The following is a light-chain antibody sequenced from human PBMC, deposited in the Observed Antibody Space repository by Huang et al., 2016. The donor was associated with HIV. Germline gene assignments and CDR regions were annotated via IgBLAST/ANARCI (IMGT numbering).Light chain of an antibody. CDR2: LAP. CDR3: MQGLQTPQT. J-gene: IGKJ1*01. Sequence: DIVLTQSPLSLPVTPGEPASISCRSSQSLLYSNGYNYLHWYLQKPGHSPQLVISLAPKRASGVPDRLSGSGSGTDFTLKISRVEAEDVGVYYCMQGLQTPQTFGQGTKVEIK. CDR1: QSLLYSNGYNY. V-gene: IGKV2-28*01.